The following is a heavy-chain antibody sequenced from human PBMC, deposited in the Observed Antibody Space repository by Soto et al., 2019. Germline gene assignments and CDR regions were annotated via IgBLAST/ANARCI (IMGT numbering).Heavy chain of an antibody. V-gene: IGHV5-51*01. CDR1: GYNFAIYW. D-gene: IGHD3-22*01. J-gene: IGHJ4*02. CDR3: ARAFYYDSNGYYFDF. Sequence: GESLKISCKGSGYNFAIYWIGWVRQMPGKGLEWMGIIYPGDSDTRHSPSFQGQVTISADKSISTAYLQWTNLKASDTAMYYCARAFYYDSNGYYFDFWGQGTLVTVSS. CDR2: IYPGDSDT.